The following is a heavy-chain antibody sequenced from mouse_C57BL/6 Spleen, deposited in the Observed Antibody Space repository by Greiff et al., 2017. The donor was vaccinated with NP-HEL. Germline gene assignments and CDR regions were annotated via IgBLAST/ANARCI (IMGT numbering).Heavy chain of an antibody. CDR1: GYTFTSYW. V-gene: IGHV1-69*01. CDR3: ARGGDYFDY. J-gene: IGHJ2*01. Sequence: VQLQQSGAELVMPGASVKLSCKASGYTFTSYWMHWVKQRPGQGLEWIGEIDPSDSYTNYNQKFKGKSTLTVDKSSSTAYMQLSSLTSEDSAVYSCARGGDYFDYWGQCTTLTVSS. CDR2: IDPSDSYT.